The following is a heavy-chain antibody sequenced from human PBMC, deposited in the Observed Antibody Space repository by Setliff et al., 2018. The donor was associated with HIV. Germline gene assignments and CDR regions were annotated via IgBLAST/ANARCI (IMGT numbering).Heavy chain of an antibody. CDR1: GGSFSDYS. CDR3: AKDRSGSYRTFDY. Sequence: SETLSLTCAVYGGSFSDYSWTWIRQSPGKGLEWIGEISHSGSTNYNPSLESRVTISVDTSKNQFSLTLSSVTAADTAVYYCAKDRSGSYRTFDYWGPGILVTVSS. CDR2: ISHSGST. V-gene: IGHV4-34*01. J-gene: IGHJ4*02. D-gene: IGHD1-26*01.